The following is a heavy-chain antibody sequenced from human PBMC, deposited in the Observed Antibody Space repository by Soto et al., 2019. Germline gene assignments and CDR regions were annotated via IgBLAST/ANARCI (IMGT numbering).Heavy chain of an antibody. D-gene: IGHD5-18*01. CDR3: ARGLGGWLQPAFDY. CDR1: GGSISSSSYY. Sequence: SETLSLTCTVSGGSISSSSYYWGWIRQPPGKGLEWIGSIYYSGSTYYNPSLKSRVTISVDTSKNQFSLKLSSVTAADTAVYYCARGLGGWLQPAFDYWGQGTLVTVSS. CDR2: IYYSGST. V-gene: IGHV4-39*01. J-gene: IGHJ4*02.